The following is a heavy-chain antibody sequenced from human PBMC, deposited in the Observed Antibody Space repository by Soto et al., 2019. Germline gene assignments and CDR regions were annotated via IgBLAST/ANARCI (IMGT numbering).Heavy chain of an antibody. CDR3: ARGSVVVVPAKHNPYYAMDV. D-gene: IGHD2-2*01. Sequence: SETLSLTCTISGDSISISSYYWAWIRQPPGKGLEWIGSMYYSGSTYNNPSLKSRVTMSVDTPKKQFSLILSSVTAADTAVYYCARGSVVVVPAKHNPYYAMDVWGQGTTVTVSS. J-gene: IGHJ6*02. CDR2: MYYSGST. V-gene: IGHV4-39*02. CDR1: GDSISISSYY.